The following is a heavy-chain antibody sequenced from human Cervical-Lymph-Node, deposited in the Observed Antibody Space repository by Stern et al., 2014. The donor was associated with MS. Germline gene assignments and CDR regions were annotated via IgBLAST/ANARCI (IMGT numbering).Heavy chain of an antibody. J-gene: IGHJ4*02. Sequence: VQPVESGDEVKKPGSSVKDSCKASGGTFSTHPLTWVRQAPGQAREWMGGIIPFLNTANYAQKFQGRITITADKSTGTTYMEISRLRSDDTAVYYCASSLVASGHWGQGTLVIVS. D-gene: IGHD2-8*02. V-gene: IGHV1-69*06. CDR1: GGTFSTHP. CDR2: IIPFLNTA. CDR3: ASSLVASGH.